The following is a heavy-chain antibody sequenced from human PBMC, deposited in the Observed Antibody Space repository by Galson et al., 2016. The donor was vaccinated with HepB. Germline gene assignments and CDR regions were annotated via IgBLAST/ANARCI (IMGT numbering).Heavy chain of an antibody. V-gene: IGHV3-33*01. CDR1: GFSFSSYG. CDR2: IWYDGSNK. Sequence: SLRLSCAASGFSFSSYGMHWVRQAPGKGLEWVAFIWYDGSNKYHADSVKGRFTISRDNSKNALFLQMNSLRDEDTAVYYCAAGDGHYLDYWGQGSLVTVSS. J-gene: IGHJ4*02. CDR3: AAGDGHYLDY. D-gene: IGHD5-24*01.